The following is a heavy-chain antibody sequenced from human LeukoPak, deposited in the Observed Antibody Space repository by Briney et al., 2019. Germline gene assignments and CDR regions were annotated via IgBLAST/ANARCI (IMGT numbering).Heavy chain of an antibody. D-gene: IGHD5-18*01. CDR3: ARDRDDSGYSYGGYYYYYGMDV. Sequence: SVKVSCTASGGTFSSYAISWVRQAPGQGLEWMGGIIPIFGTANYAQKFQGRVTITADESTSTAYMELSSLRSEDTAVYYCARDRDDSGYSYGGYYYYYGMDVWGQGTTVTVSS. V-gene: IGHV1-69*13. J-gene: IGHJ6*02. CDR2: IIPIFGTA. CDR1: GGTFSSYA.